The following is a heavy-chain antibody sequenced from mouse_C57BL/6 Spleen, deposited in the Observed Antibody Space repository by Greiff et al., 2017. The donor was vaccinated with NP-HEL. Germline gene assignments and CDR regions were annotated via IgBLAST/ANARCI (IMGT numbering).Heavy chain of an antibody. D-gene: IGHD2-2*01. CDR2: IRNKANGYTT. J-gene: IGHJ2*01. Sequence: EVKLMESGGGLVQPGGSLSLSCAASGFTFTDYYMSWVRQPPGKALEWLGFIRNKANGYTTEYSASVKGRFTISRDNSQSILYLQMNALRAEDSATYYCARYSGYDEGLDYWGQGTTLTVSS. CDR3: ARYSGYDEGLDY. V-gene: IGHV7-3*01. CDR1: GFTFTDYY.